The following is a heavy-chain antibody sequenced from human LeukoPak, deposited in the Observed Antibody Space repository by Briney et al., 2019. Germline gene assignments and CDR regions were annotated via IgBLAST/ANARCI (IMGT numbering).Heavy chain of an antibody. J-gene: IGHJ4*02. V-gene: IGHV3-15*07. Sequence: GGSLRLSCAASGFIFSNAYMNWVRQAPGKGLEWVGRIKPKTDGETTEYAAPVKGRFSISRDDSKNMLYLQMNSLKTEDTAVYYCITPLPYSAQGGQGTLVTVSS. D-gene: IGHD2-21*01. CDR2: IKPKTDGETT. CDR1: GFIFSNAY. CDR3: ITPLPYSAQ.